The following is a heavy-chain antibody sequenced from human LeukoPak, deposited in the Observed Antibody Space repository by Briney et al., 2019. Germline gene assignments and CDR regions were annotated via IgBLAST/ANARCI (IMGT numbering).Heavy chain of an antibody. CDR1: AASPSAHY. V-gene: IGHV4-34*01. CDR3: ARGQRPYCDGSAYYAGGFYYFDR. Sequence: PETLSLTCGVYAASPSAHYWTWIRQTAGKGLEWIGEINHRGSAKYNPSLKSRVSISVTLPKNQFSLDLTSVTAADTAVYYCARGQRPYCDGSAYYAGGFYYFDRWGQGTLVTVSS. D-gene: IGHD3-22*01. CDR2: INHRGSA. J-gene: IGHJ4*02.